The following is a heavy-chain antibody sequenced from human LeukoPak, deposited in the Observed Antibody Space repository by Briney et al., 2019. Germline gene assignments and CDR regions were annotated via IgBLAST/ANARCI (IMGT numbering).Heavy chain of an antibody. CDR3: ARSFYSSGCYYYYYGMDV. CDR1: GYTLTGYD. D-gene: IGHD6-19*01. J-gene: IGHJ6*02. CDR2: INPNSGGT. V-gene: IGHV1-2*02. Sequence: ASVKVSCKASGYTLTGYDMHWMRQAPGQGLEWMGWINPNSGGTNYAQKFQGRVTMTRDTSISTAYMELSTLRSADTSVYYCARSFYSSGCYYYYYGMDVWGQRTTVTASS.